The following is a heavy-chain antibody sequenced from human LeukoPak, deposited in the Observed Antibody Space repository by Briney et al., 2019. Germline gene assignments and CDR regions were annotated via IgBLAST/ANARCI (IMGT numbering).Heavy chain of an antibody. CDR2: IKQDGSEK. CDR3: ARDRAYYYDSSGYYYFDH. D-gene: IGHD3-22*01. Sequence: GGSLRLSCAASGFTFSIYWMSWVRQAPGKGLEWVANIKQDGSEKYYVDSVKGRFTISRDNAKNSLYLQMNSLRDEDTAVYYCARDRAYYYDSSGYYYFDHWGQGTLVTVSS. V-gene: IGHV3-7*03. CDR1: GFTFSIYW. J-gene: IGHJ4*02.